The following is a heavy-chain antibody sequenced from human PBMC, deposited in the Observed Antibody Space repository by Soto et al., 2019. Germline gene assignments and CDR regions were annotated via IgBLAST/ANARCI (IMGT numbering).Heavy chain of an antibody. CDR3: AKIPEYNYDFWSAYY. D-gene: IGHD3-3*01. CDR1: GFTFSSYA. Sequence: EVQLLESGGGLVQPGGSLRLSCAASGFTFSSYAMSWVRQAPGKGLEWDSSIGGSDGSTYYADSVKGRFTISRDNSKNTLYLQMISLGAEDTAVYFCAKIPEYNYDFWSAYYWGQGTLVTVSS. V-gene: IGHV3-23*01. J-gene: IGHJ4*02. CDR2: IGGSDGST.